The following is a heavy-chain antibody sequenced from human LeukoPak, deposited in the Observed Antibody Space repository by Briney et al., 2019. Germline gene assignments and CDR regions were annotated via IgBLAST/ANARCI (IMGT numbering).Heavy chain of an antibody. Sequence: SETLSLTCTVSGGSISNYYWSWIRQSPGKGLEWIGYIYYSVSTNYNPALKSRVTISVDTSKNQFTLRLSSVTAEDTAVYYCAGDSTVTFAFYFWDQGTMVTVSS. CDR2: IYYSVST. CDR1: GGSISNYY. V-gene: IGHV4-59*01. J-gene: IGHJ3*01. D-gene: IGHD4-17*01. CDR3: AGDSTVTFAFYF.